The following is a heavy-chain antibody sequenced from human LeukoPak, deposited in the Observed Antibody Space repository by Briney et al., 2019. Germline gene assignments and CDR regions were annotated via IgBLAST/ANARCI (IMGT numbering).Heavy chain of an antibody. CDR3: ARAPPDIYDSSGPFDY. CDR1: GFTFSSYS. V-gene: IGHV3-21*01. J-gene: IGHJ4*02. CDR2: ISSSSSSYI. Sequence: GGSLRLSCAASGFTFSSYSMNWVRQAPGKGLEWVSSISSSSSSYIYYADSVKGRFTISRDNAKNSLYLQMNSLRAEDTAVYYCARAPPDIYDSSGPFDYWGQGTLVTVSS. D-gene: IGHD3-22*01.